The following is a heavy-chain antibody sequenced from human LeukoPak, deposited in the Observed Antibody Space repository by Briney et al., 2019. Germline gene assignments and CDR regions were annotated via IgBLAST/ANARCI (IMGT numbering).Heavy chain of an antibody. J-gene: IGHJ6*03. CDR2: IIPIFGTA. CDR1: GGTFSSYA. D-gene: IGHD3-3*01. V-gene: IGHV1-69*06. Sequence: SVKVSCKASGGTFSSYAISWVRQAPGQGLEWMGGIIPIFGTANYAQNFQGRVTITADKSTSTAYMELRSLRSDDTAVYYCARAVGDFWSGYYIPWYYYYYMDVWGKGTTVTVSS. CDR3: ARAVGDFWSGYYIPWYYYYYMDV.